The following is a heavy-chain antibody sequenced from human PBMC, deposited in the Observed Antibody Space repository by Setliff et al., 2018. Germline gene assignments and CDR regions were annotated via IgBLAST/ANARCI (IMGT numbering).Heavy chain of an antibody. CDR1: GYSLTRYY. J-gene: IGHJ4*02. CDR2: INPGGGSA. Sequence: GASVKVSCKASGYSLTRYYMHWVRQAPGQGLEWMGIINPGGGSASYAEKFQGRVTMTRDTSTSTFYMEVNILGSDDTAVYYCARGGMAAANRKGVFEYWGQGTLVTVSS. V-gene: IGHV1-46*01. CDR3: ARGGMAAANRKGVFEY. D-gene: IGHD6-13*01.